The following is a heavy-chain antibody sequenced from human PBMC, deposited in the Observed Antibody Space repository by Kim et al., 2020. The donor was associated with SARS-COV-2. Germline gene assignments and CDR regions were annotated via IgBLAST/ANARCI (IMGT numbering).Heavy chain of an antibody. V-gene: IGHV3-48*03. Sequence: YSPSTVRGRFTITRDKDKNSLYLQMNSLRAEDTAVYYCARGPNYSPFDYWGQGTLVTVSS. CDR3: ARGPNYSPFDY. D-gene: IGHD4-4*01. J-gene: IGHJ4*02.